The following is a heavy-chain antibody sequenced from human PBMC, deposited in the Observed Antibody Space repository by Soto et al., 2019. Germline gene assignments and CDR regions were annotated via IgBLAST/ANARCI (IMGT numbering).Heavy chain of an antibody. J-gene: IGHJ4*02. Sequence: PGGSLRLSCAASGFAFSDYYMSWIRQAPGKGLEWVSYISSSGRIIYYADSVKGRFTISRDNAKNSLYLQLNSLRAEDTAVYYCARDLGYYASDGYFDYWGQGTVVTVSS. CDR3: ARDLGYYASDGYFDY. D-gene: IGHD3-22*01. CDR1: GFAFSDYY. CDR2: ISSSGRII. V-gene: IGHV3-11*01.